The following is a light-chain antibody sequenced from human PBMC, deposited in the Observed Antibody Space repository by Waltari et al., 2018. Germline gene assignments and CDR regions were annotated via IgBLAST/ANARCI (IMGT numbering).Light chain of an antibody. CDR3: QQRSNGLT. CDR1: QSVSVY. Sequence: EIVLTQSPATLSLSPGERAHLSCRASQSVSVYLAWYQQKPAQAPRLLIFDASSRATGIPARFSGSGSGTDFTLTISSLEPEDFAVYYCQQRSNGLTFGGGTRVEIK. CDR2: DAS. J-gene: IGKJ4*01. V-gene: IGKV3-11*01.